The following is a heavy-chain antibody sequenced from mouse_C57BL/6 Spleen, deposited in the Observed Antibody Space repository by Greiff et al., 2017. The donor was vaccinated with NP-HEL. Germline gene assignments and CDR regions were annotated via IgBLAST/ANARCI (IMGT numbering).Heavy chain of an antibody. J-gene: IGHJ4*01. CDR3: ARGSYGNYVRDAMDY. Sequence: VQLQQSGPELVKPGASVKIPCKASGYTFTDYNMDWVKQSHGKSLEWIGDINPNNGGTIYNQKFKGKATLTVDKSSSTTYMELRSLTSEDTAVYYCARGSYGNYVRDAMDYWGQGTSVTVSS. CDR1: GYTFTDYN. D-gene: IGHD2-1*01. CDR2: INPNNGGT. V-gene: IGHV1-18*01.